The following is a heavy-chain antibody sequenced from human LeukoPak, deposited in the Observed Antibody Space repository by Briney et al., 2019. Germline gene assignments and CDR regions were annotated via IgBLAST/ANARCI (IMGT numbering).Heavy chain of an antibody. CDR3: ARLRVSGSYLYYFDY. D-gene: IGHD1-26*01. J-gene: IGHJ4*02. CDR1: NGSISSYH. CDR2: ILTSGTT. V-gene: IGHV4-4*09. Sequence: SETLSLTCTVSNGSISSYHWSWVPQPPGKGLGWIGYILTSGTTNYNPSLKSRLTISVDTSKNQFTLKLSSVTAADTAVYYCARLRVSGSYLYYFDYWGQGTLVTVSS.